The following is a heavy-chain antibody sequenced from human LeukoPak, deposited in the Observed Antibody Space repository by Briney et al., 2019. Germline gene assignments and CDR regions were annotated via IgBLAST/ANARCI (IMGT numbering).Heavy chain of an antibody. D-gene: IGHD5-18*01. J-gene: IGHJ5*02. CDR1: GGSISSGGYY. V-gene: IGHV4-31*03. CDR2: IYYSGST. CDR3: AGGKDTAMAPSYWFDP. Sequence: SETLSLTCTVSGGSISSGGYYWSWIRPHPGKGLEWIGYIYYSGSTYYNPSLKSRVTISVDTSKNQFSLNLSSVTAADTAVYYCAGGKDTAMAPSYWFDPWGRGTLVTVSS.